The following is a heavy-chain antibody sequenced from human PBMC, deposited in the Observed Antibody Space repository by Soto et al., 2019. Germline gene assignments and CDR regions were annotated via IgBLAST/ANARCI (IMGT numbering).Heavy chain of an antibody. Sequence: GASVKVSCKASGYTFTTYYMHWVRQAPGQGLEWMGTINPNGGSTTYAQKFQGRVTMTRDTSTSTLYMELSNLRSEDTAVYYCAREGSIAVARWFDPWGQGTLVNVSS. CDR1: GYTFTTYY. J-gene: IGHJ5*02. CDR2: INPNGGST. D-gene: IGHD6-19*01. CDR3: AREGSIAVARWFDP. V-gene: IGHV1-46*03.